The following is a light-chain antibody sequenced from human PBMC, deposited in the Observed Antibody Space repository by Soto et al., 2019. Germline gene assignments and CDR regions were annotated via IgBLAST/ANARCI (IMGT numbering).Light chain of an antibody. CDR2: RAS. J-gene: IGKJ2*01. CDR1: QTINSW. Sequence: DIQMTQSPSTLSASVGDRVTITCRASQTINSWLAWYQQKPGKAPKLLIYRASSLESGVPSRFSGSGSGTEFTLTISSLQPDDFATYYCQQSYTFGQGPKLEVK. V-gene: IGKV1-5*03. CDR3: QQSYT.